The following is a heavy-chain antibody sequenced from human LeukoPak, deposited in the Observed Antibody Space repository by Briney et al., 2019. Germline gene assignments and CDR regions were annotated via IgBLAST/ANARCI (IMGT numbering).Heavy chain of an antibody. V-gene: IGHV3-64D*06. Sequence: GGSLRLSGSASGFTFSSYAMHWVRQAPGKGLEYVSAISSNGGSTYYADSVKGRFTISRDNSKNTLYLQMSSLRAEDTAVYYCVKGSTYDSSGYYESDAFDIWGQGTMVTVSS. CDR3: VKGSTYDSSGYYESDAFDI. J-gene: IGHJ3*02. CDR2: ISSNGGST. CDR1: GFTFSSYA. D-gene: IGHD3-22*01.